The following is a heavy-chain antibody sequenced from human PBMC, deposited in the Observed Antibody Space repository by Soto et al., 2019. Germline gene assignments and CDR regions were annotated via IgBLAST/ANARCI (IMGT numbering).Heavy chain of an antibody. J-gene: IGHJ4*02. V-gene: IGHV3-23*01. CDR3: AKDLDPYDYGDSYFDY. Sequence: GGSLRLSCAAPGFTFSSYAMSWVRQAPGKGLEWVSAISGSGGSTYYADSVKGRFTISRDNSKNTLYLQMNSLRAEDTAVYYCAKDLDPYDYGDSYFDYWGQGTLVTVSS. CDR1: GFTFSSYA. D-gene: IGHD4-17*01. CDR2: ISGSGGST.